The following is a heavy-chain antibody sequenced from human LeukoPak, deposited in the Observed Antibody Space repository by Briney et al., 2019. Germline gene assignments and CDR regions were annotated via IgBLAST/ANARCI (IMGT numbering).Heavy chain of an antibody. CDR2: IQRDGTSP. CDR1: GFPYGSTS. J-gene: IGHJ4*02. Sequence: GGSLRLSCTASGFPYGSTSMHWVRQAPGKGLEWVSGIQRDGTSPTYADSVKGRFIISRDNAKGSVCLQMNILRAEDTAVYYCSRGHYGPDYWGQGTLVTVSS. D-gene: IGHD3-16*01. CDR3: SRGHYGPDY. V-gene: IGHV3-74*01.